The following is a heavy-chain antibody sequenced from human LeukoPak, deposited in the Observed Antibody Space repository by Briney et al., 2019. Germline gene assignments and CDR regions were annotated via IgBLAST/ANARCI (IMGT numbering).Heavy chain of an antibody. V-gene: IGHV4-39*01. Sequence: SETLSLTCTVSGGSISSNNHYWGWIRQPPGKGLEWLGSINYSGTIFYSPSLNSRVTISVDTSGNQFSLKLTSATAADRAVYYCARHPGYSSGWWYFDFWGQGSLVTVSS. CDR3: ARHPGYSSGWWYFDF. CDR1: GGSISSNNHY. D-gene: IGHD5-18*01. J-gene: IGHJ4*01. CDR2: INYSGTI.